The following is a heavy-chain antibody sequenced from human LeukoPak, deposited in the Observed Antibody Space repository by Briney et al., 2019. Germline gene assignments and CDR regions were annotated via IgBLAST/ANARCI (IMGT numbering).Heavy chain of an antibody. V-gene: IGHV3-30-3*01. J-gene: IGHJ6*02. D-gene: IGHD2-8*01. Sequence: GGSLRLSCAASGFTFSSYAMHWVRQAPGKRLEWVAVISYDVNNKYYADSVKGRFTISRDNSKNTLYLQMNSLRAEDTAVYYCARSGVSFYGMDVWGQGTTVTVSS. CDR3: ARSGVSFYGMDV. CDR2: ISYDVNNK. CDR1: GFTFSSYA.